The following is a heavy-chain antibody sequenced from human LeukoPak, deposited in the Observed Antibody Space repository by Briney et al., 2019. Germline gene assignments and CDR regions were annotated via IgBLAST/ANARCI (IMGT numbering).Heavy chain of an antibody. CDR3: AREDIVVVPAAPPRYYYYYGMDV. V-gene: IGHV1-2*02. CDR2: INPNSGGT. D-gene: IGHD2-2*01. J-gene: IGHJ6*02. CDR1: GYTFTGYY. Sequence: ASVKVSCKASGYTFTGYYMHWVRQAPGQGLEWMGWINPNSGGTNYAQKFQGRVTMTRDTSISTAYMELSRLRSDDTAVYCCAREDIVVVPAAPPRYYYYYGMDVWGQGTTVTVSS.